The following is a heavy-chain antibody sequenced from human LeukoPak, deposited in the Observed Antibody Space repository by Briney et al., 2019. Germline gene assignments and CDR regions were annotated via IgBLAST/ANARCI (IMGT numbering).Heavy chain of an antibody. D-gene: IGHD3-10*01. CDR1: GYSFTSYW. Sequence: GESLKISCKGSGYSFTSYWIGWVRQMPGKGLEWMGIIYPGDSDTAYSPSFQGQVTISADKSISTAYLQWSSLKASDTAMYHCTRIRFGVFNAFDRLGQGRKVTVTS. CDR3: TRIRFGVFNAFDR. CDR2: IYPGDSDT. V-gene: IGHV5-51*01. J-gene: IGHJ3*01.